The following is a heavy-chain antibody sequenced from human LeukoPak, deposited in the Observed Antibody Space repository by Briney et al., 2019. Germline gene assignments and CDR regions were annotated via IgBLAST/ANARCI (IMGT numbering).Heavy chain of an antibody. CDR3: AREGGLGYSYGYGLDAFDI. CDR1: GGSISSYY. Sequence: PSETLSLTCTVSGGSISSYYWSWIRQPPGRGLEWTGYIYYSGSTNYNPSLKSRVTISVDTSKNQFSLKLSSVTAADTAVYYCAREGGLGYSYGYGLDAFDIWGQGTMVTVSS. J-gene: IGHJ3*02. V-gene: IGHV4-59*01. D-gene: IGHD5-18*01. CDR2: IYYSGST.